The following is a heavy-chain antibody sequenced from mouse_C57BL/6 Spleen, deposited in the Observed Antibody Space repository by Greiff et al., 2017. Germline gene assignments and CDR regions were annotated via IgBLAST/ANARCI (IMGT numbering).Heavy chain of an antibody. Sequence: VKLMESGPELVKPGASVKISCKASGYAFSSSWMNWVKQRPGKGLEWIGRIYPGDGDTNYNGKFKGKATLTADKSSSTAYMQLSSLTSEDSAVYFCARSDDGYYANYFDYWGQGTTLTVSS. CDR3: ARSDDGYYANYFDY. J-gene: IGHJ2*01. V-gene: IGHV1-82*01. CDR2: IYPGDGDT. D-gene: IGHD2-3*01. CDR1: GYAFSSSW.